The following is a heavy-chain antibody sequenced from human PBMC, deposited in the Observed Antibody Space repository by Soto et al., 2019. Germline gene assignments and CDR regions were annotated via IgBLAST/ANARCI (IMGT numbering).Heavy chain of an antibody. J-gene: IGHJ4*02. CDR1: AGSISIGGYA. CDR3: ARTPRGYDIYYFDY. D-gene: IGHD5-12*01. CDR2: IYHSGST. V-gene: IGHV4-30-2*01. Sequence: SETLSLTCALSAGSISIGGYAWSWIRQPPGKGLEWIGYIYHSGSTYYNPSLKSRVTISVDRSKNQFSLKLSSVTAADTAVYYCARTPRGYDIYYFDYWGQGTMVTVSS.